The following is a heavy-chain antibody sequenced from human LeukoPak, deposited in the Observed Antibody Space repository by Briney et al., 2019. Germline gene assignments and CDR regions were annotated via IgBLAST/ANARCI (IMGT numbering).Heavy chain of an antibody. J-gene: IGHJ4*02. CDR3: AISQGSYYDTSGYLGGDY. CDR1: GYTFTNYG. V-gene: IGHV1-18*01. D-gene: IGHD3-22*01. Sequence: VASVTVSCKASGYTFTNYGIFWARQAPGQGLEWMGWISAYSGNTNYAQKLQGRVTMTTETSTSTAYMELESLRSDDTAVYYCAISQGSYYDTSGYLGGDYWGQGTLVTVSS. CDR2: ISAYSGNT.